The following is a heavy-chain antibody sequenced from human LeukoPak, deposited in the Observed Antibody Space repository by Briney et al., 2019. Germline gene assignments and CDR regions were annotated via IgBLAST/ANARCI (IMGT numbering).Heavy chain of an antibody. CDR2: ISYDGSIK. CDR1: GFTFSSYA. D-gene: IGHD3-22*01. CDR3: ARVRAIGDYYDY. V-gene: IGHV3-30-3*01. J-gene: IGHJ4*02. Sequence: GGSLRLSCAASGFTFSSYAMHWVRQAPGKGLEWVAVISYDGSIKYYADSVKGRFTISRDNSKNTLYLQMNSLRAEDTAVYYCARVRAIGDYYDYWGQGTLVTVSS.